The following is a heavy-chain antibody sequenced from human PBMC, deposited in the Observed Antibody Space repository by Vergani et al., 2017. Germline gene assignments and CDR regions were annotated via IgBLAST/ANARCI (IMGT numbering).Heavy chain of an antibody. CDR1: VFTFSSYW. Sequence: EVQLVESGGGFFQPGWSLRLSCAASVFTFSSYWMHWVRQAPGKGLGGVSRINSDVSSTSYADSVKGQFTISRENAKITLYRQMNSLRAEYTAVYYWARGRRYVYNGSYWYFELWGRGTMVTVSS. CDR2: INSDVSST. J-gene: IGHJ2*01. V-gene: IGHV3-74*02. CDR3: ARGRRYVYNGSYWYFEL. D-gene: IGHD5-24*01.